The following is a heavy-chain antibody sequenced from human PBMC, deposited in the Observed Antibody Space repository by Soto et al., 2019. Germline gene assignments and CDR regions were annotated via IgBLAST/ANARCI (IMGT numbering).Heavy chain of an antibody. V-gene: IGHV3-23*01. CDR2: ISGSGGST. CDR3: AKDLGNVPQMEV. CDR1: GFTFSSYA. D-gene: IGHD1-1*01. J-gene: IGHJ6*02. Sequence: PGGSLRLSCAASGFTFSSYAMSWVRQAPGKGLEWVSAISGSGGSTYYADSVKGRFTISRDNSKNTLYLQMNSLRAEDTAVYYWAKDLGNVPQMEVWGQGTTVTVSS.